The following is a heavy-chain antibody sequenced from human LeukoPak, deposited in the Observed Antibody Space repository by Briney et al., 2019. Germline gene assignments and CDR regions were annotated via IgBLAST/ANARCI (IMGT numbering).Heavy chain of an antibody. V-gene: IGHV3-11*04. D-gene: IGHD3-3*01. J-gene: IGHJ5*02. CDR2: ISSSGSTI. Sequence: GGSLRLSCAASGFTVSPNYMSWVRQAPGKGLEWVSYISSSGSTIYYADSVKGRFTISRDNAKNSLYLQMNSLRAEDTAVYYCARGPIYDFWSGPNWFDPWGQGTLVTVSS. CDR3: ARGPIYDFWSGPNWFDP. CDR1: GFTVSPNY.